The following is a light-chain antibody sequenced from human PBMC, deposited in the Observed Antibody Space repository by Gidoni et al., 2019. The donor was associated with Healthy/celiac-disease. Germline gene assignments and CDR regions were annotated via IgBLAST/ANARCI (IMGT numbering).Light chain of an antibody. CDR1: SSDIGGYNY. CDR3: SSYTSNNTVV. CDR2: EVS. V-gene: IGLV2-14*01. J-gene: IGLJ2*01. Sequence: QSALTQPAALSGSPGQSITISCTGTSSDIGGYNYVSWYPQHPGKAPKLMIYEVSNRPSGVSNRFSGSKSGNTASLTISGLQAEDEADYYCSSYTSNNTVVFGGGTKLTVL.